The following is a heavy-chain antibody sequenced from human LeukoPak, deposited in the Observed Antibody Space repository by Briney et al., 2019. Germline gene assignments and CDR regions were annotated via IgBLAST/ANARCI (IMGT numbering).Heavy chain of an antibody. V-gene: IGHV3-23*01. D-gene: IGHD5-18*01. J-gene: IGHJ5*02. Sequence: TGGSLRLSCAASGFTFSSYAMSWVRQAPGKGLEWVSAISGSGGSTYYADSVKGRFTISRDNSKNTLYLQMNSLRAEDTAVYYCAMKRVYSYGYWFDPWGQGTLVTVSS. CDR2: ISGSGGST. CDR3: AMKRVYSYGYWFDP. CDR1: GFTFSSYA.